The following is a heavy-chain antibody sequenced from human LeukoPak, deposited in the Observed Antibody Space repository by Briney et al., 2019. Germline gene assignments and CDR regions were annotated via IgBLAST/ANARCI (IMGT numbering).Heavy chain of an antibody. V-gene: IGHV3-11*01. CDR2: ISSSGSTI. D-gene: IGHD4-17*01. CDR3: ATLTTVTTPLDY. Sequence: GGSLRLSCAASGFTFSDYYMGWIRQAPGKGLEWVSYISSSGSTIYYADSVKGRFTISRDNAKNSLYLQMNSLRAEDTAVYYCATLTTVTTPLDYWGQGTLVTVSS. J-gene: IGHJ4*02. CDR1: GFTFSDYY.